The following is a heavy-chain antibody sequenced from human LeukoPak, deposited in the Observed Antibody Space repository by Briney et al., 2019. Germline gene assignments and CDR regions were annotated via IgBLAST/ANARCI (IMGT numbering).Heavy chain of an antibody. D-gene: IGHD4-17*01. CDR3: ARRGPYGPFDY. CDR1: GGSISSSSYY. CDR2: IYYSGST. Sequence: SETLSLTGTVSGGSISSSSYYWGWIRQPPGKGLEWIGSIYYSGSTYYNPSLKSRVTISVDTSKNQFSLKLSSVTAADTAVYYCARRGPYGPFDYWGQGTLVTVSS. V-gene: IGHV4-39*01. J-gene: IGHJ4*02.